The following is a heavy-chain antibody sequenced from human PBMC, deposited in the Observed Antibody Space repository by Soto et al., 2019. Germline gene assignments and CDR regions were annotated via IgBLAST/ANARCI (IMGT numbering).Heavy chain of an antibody. J-gene: IGHJ4*02. CDR2: INHSGST. CDR3: ARGGRRAYSYGPPSYFDY. D-gene: IGHD5-18*01. CDR1: GGSFSGYY. Sequence: QVQLQQCGAGLLKPSATLSLTCVVYGGSFSGYYWSWIRQPPGKGLEWIGEINHSGSTNYHPSLKSRVTMSVDTSKNQSSLKLRSVAAAATAVYHCARGGRRAYSYGPPSYFDYWGQGTLVTVSS. V-gene: IGHV4-34*01.